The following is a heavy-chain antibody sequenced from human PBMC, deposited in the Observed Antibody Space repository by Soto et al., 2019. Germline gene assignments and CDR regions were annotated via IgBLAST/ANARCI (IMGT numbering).Heavy chain of an antibody. V-gene: IGHV4-34*01. Sequence: SETLFLTCAVYGGSFSGYYWSWIRQPPGKGLEWIGEINHSGSTNYNPSLKSRVTISVDTSKNQFSLKLNSVTAADTAVYYCARDLWGYCGTDCYPLDVWGQGTTVT. CDR1: GGSFSGYY. D-gene: IGHD2-21*02. CDR3: ARDLWGYCGTDCYPLDV. CDR2: INHSGST. J-gene: IGHJ6*02.